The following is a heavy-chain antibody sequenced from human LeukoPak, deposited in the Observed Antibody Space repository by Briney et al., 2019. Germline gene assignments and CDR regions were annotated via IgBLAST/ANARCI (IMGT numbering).Heavy chain of an antibody. Sequence: PSETLSLTCTVSGGSISSYYWSWIRQSAEKGLEWIGRIYSSGSTNYNPSLKSRVTMSVDTFKNQFSLKLSSVTAADTAVYYCARDRDYYDISGYDYWGQGTPVTVSS. D-gene: IGHD3-22*01. CDR1: GGSISSYY. J-gene: IGHJ4*02. V-gene: IGHV4-4*07. CDR2: IYSSGST. CDR3: ARDRDYYDISGYDY.